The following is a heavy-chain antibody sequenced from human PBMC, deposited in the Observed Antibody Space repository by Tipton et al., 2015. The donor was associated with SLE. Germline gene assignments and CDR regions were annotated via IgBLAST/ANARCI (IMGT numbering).Heavy chain of an antibody. Sequence: TLSLTCTVSGGSISSGSHYWSWIRQPAGKGLEWIGRIYTSGSTNYNPSLKSRVTISVDTSKNQFSLKLSSGTAADTAVYYCARDPVAGGGIDYWGQGALVTVSS. CDR2: IYTSGST. D-gene: IGHD6-19*01. CDR1: GGSISSGSHY. CDR3: ARDPVAGGGIDY. J-gene: IGHJ4*02. V-gene: IGHV4-61*02.